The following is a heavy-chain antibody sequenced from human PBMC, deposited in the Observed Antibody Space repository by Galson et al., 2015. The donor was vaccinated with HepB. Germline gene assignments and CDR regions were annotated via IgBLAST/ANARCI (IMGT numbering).Heavy chain of an antibody. V-gene: IGHV3-49*04. CDR1: GFTFGDYA. Sequence: SLRLAWAASGFTFGDYAMNWVCQAPGKGLEWVAFIRTETYGGTTEYAASVKGRFTIFRDDSNSIAYLQMNSLKIADTAVYYCTRDLGYYYGSGSDYWGQGTLVTVSS. CDR3: TRDLGYYYGSGSDY. CDR2: IRTETYGGTT. D-gene: IGHD3-10*01. J-gene: IGHJ4*02.